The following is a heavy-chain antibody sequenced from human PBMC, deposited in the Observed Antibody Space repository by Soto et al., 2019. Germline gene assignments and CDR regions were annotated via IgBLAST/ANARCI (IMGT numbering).Heavy chain of an antibody. J-gene: IGHJ6*02. CDR1: GGSISSGGYY. Sequence: PSETLSLTCIVSGGSISSGGYYWSWIRQHPGKGLEWIGYIYFSGTTYYNPSLKSRVTISVDTSKNQFSLKLSSVTAADTAVYYCARGAMIQLIPPVHGMDVWGQGTTVTVSS. V-gene: IGHV4-31*03. D-gene: IGHD3-16*01. CDR2: IYFSGTT. CDR3: ARGAMIQLIPPVHGMDV.